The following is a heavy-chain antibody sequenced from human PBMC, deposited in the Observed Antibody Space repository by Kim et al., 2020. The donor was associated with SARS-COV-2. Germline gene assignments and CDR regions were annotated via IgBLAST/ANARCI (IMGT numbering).Heavy chain of an antibody. Sequence: GGSLRLSCAASGFTFDDYAMHWVRQAPGKGLEWVSGISWNSGSIGYVDSVKGRFTISRDNAKNSLYLQMNSLRAEDTALYYCATSPGYSSGWYALAGYFDYWGQGTLVTVSS. V-gene: IGHV3-9*01. CDR2: ISWNSGSI. CDR1: GFTFDDYA. D-gene: IGHD6-19*01. J-gene: IGHJ4*02. CDR3: ATSPGYSSGWYALAGYFDY.